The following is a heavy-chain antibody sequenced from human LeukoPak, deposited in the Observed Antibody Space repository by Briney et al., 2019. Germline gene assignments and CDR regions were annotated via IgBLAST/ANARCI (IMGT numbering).Heavy chain of an antibody. CDR2: IIPILGIA. V-gene: IGHV1-69*04. D-gene: IGHD3-22*01. CDR1: GGTFSSYA. Sequence: GASVKVSCKASGGTFSSYAISWVRQAPGQGLEWMGRIIPILGIANYAQKFQGRVTITADKSTSTAYMELSSLRSEDTAVYYCARGGTMIVVALGYWGQGTLVTVSS. CDR3: ARGGTMIVVALGY. J-gene: IGHJ4*02.